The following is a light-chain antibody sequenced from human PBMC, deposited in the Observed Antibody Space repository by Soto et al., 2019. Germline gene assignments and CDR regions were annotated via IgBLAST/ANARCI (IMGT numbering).Light chain of an antibody. Sequence: ESVLTQSPGTLSLSPGERATLSCRASQSVSSSYLAWYQQQPGQAPRLLIYGASSRATGIPDRFSGSGSGTGFTRTISRLEPEDISVYYCQQYVSSLSYTLGQETRLEI. V-gene: IGKV3-20*01. CDR1: QSVSSSY. CDR2: GAS. J-gene: IGKJ2*01. CDR3: QQYVSSLSYT.